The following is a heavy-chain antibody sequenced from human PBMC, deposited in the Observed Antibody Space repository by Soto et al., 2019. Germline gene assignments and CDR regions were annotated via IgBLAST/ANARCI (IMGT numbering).Heavy chain of an antibody. Sequence: EVQLLESGGGLVQPGGSLRLSCAASGFTFSSYAMSWVRQAPGKGLEWVSTISGSSDNTYYADSVKGRFTISRDNSENTLYLQMNSLXAXXXXXXXXXXXXXXXXXXXXVSGYYYPTDYWGQGTLVTVSS. CDR1: GFTFSSYA. CDR2: ISGSSDNT. J-gene: IGHJ4*02. D-gene: IGHD3-22*01. V-gene: IGHV3-23*01. CDR3: XXXXXXXXXXXXVSGYYYPTDY.